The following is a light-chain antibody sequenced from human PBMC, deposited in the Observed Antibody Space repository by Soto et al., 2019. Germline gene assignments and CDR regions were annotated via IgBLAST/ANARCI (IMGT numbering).Light chain of an antibody. Sequence: DIQMTQSPSTLSASIGDRVTITCRASQSISSWLAWYQQKPGKAPKLLIYDASSLKSGVPSRFSGSGSGTECTLTISSLHPDDFATYYCQQYSVYPLTLGPGTKVDIK. J-gene: IGKJ3*01. CDR3: QQYSVYPLT. V-gene: IGKV1-5*01. CDR2: DAS. CDR1: QSISSW.